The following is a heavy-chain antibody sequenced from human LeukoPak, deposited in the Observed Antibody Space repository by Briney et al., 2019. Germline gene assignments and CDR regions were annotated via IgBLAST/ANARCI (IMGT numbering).Heavy chain of an antibody. D-gene: IGHD5-24*01. CDR3: ARDVGTEMATIMNWFDP. Sequence: LSLTCAVYGGSFSDYYMSWVRQAPGKGLEWVSYISSSGSTIYYADSVKGRFTISRDNAKNSLSLQMNSLRAEDTAVYYCARDVGTEMATIMNWFDPWGQGTLVTVSS. CDR1: GGSFSDYY. CDR2: ISSSGSTI. J-gene: IGHJ5*02. V-gene: IGHV3-11*04.